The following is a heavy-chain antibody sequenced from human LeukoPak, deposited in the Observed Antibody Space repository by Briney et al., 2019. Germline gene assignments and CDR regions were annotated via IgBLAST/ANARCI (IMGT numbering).Heavy chain of an antibody. V-gene: IGHV4-39*01. J-gene: IGHJ4*01. CDR3: ASRNDILTGYVFDF. CDR1: GGSVSSSIYY. D-gene: IGHD3-9*01. Sequence: SETLSLTCTVSGGSVSSSIYYWGWIRQPPGKGLEWIGSIYYSGSTSYNPSLKSRVTISVDTSKNQFSLKLTSVTAADTAVYYCASRNDILTGYVFDFWGQEPWSPSP. CDR2: IYYSGST.